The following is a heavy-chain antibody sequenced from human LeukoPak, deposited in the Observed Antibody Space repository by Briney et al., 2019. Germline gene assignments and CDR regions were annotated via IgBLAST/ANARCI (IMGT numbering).Heavy chain of an antibody. D-gene: IGHD5-12*01. J-gene: IGHJ4*02. V-gene: IGHV3-21*01. CDR3: ATKYSAGWLFDY. CDR1: GFTFSSYT. CDR2: IDNDGSYI. Sequence: GGSLRLSCAASGFTFSSYTMNWVRQAPGKGLEWVSSIDNDGSYIYYADSVKGRFTLSRDNAENSVHLQMISLRAEDTTVYYCATKYSAGWLFDYWGQGTLVTVSS.